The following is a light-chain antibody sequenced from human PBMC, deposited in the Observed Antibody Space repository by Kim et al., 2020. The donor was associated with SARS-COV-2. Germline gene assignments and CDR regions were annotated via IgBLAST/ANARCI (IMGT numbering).Light chain of an antibody. CDR1: SSNMGAGNG. V-gene: IGLV1-40*01. Sequence: GTISCTGSSSNMGAGNGVHWYQQSPGTAPKLLFYNTSYRPSGVPDRFSGSKSGTSASLAITGLQAEDEADYYCQSYDSSLSGSSVFGTGTKVTVL. CDR2: NTS. J-gene: IGLJ1*01. CDR3: QSYDSSLSGSSV.